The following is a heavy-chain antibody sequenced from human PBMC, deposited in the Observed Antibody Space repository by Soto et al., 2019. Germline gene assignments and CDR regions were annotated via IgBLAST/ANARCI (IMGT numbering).Heavy chain of an antibody. Sequence: GGSLRLSCSASGFTFSDYYMSWIRQAPGKGLEWVSYISSSGSTIYYADSVKGRFTISRDNSKNTLYLQMNSLRAEDTAVYYCARVAGVKGDYVQWFDPWGQGTLVTVSS. CDR1: GFTFSDYY. V-gene: IGHV3-11*01. CDR3: ARVAGVKGDYVQWFDP. J-gene: IGHJ5*02. CDR2: ISSSGSTI. D-gene: IGHD4-17*01.